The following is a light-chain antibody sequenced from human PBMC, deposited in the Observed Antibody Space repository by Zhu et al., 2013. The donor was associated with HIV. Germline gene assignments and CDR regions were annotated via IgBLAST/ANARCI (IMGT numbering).Light chain of an antibody. Sequence: QSVLTQPPSASGTPGQRVTISCSGSSSTIGSNTVNWYQQVPGTAPKLLIYSNDQRPSGVPGRFSGSKSGTSASLAINGLQSEDEADYYCATWDDSLIGPAFGGGTKVTV. V-gene: IGLV1-44*01. CDR3: ATWDDSLIGPA. J-gene: IGLJ2*01. CDR2: SND. CDR1: SSTIGSNT.